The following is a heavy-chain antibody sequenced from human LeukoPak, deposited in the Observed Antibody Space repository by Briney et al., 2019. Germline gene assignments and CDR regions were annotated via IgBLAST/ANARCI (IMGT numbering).Heavy chain of an antibody. V-gene: IGHV3-9*01. Sequence: GGSLRLSCAASGFTFDDYAMHWIRQAPGKGLEWVSGISWNSGSIGYADSVKGRFTISRDNAKNSLYLQMNSLRAEDTAVYYCAKDLLSQGYWGQGTLVTVSS. J-gene: IGHJ4*02. CDR1: GFTFDDYA. CDR3: AKDLLSQGY. D-gene: IGHD2/OR15-2a*01. CDR2: ISWNSGSI.